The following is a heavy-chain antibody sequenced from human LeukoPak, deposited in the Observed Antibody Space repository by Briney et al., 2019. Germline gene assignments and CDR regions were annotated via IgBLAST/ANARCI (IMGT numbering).Heavy chain of an antibody. CDR3: AELGITMIGGV. Sequence: GGSLRHSCAVSGFTFRRYSMSGVRQAPGKGLEWVANIKQDGSEIYYVDSVKGRFTISRDNAKNSLYLQMNSLRAEDTAVYYCAELGITMIGGVWGKGTTVTLSS. V-gene: IGHV3-7*01. D-gene: IGHD3-10*02. CDR2: IKQDGSEI. J-gene: IGHJ6*04. CDR1: GFTFRRYS.